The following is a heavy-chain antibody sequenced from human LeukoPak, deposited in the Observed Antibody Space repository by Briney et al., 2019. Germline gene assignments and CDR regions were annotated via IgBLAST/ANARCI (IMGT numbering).Heavy chain of an antibody. V-gene: IGHV3-53*01. Sequence: PGGSLRLSCAASGFTVSSNYMNWVRQAPGKGLEWVSVIYSGGTTYYADSVKGRFTISRDNSKNTLYLQMNSLGAEDTAVYYCAAGGRYSSGWYIFDYWGQGTLVTVSS. CDR2: IYSGGTT. CDR1: GFTVSSNY. D-gene: IGHD6-19*01. J-gene: IGHJ4*02. CDR3: AAGGRYSSGWYIFDY.